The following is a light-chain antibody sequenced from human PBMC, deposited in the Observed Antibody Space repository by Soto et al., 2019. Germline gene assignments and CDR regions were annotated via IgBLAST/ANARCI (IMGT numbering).Light chain of an antibody. CDR1: QDISNS. V-gene: IGKV1-27*01. J-gene: IGKJ1*01. CDR2: AAS. Sequence: DIQMTQSPSSLSASIGDRATITCRTSQDISNSLAWYQQKPGKAPKLLIFAASTLQSGVPSRFSGGGSETEFTLTISSLQPEDVSTYYCQKYNFAPWTFGQGTKVEI. CDR3: QKYNFAPWT.